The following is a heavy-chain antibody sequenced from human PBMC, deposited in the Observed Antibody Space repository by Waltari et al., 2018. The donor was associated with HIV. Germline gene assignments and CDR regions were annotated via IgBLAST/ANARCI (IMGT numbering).Heavy chain of an antibody. D-gene: IGHD2-15*01. Sequence: QVQLQESGPGLVKPSQTLSLSCTVSGGSISSGSYYCSWIRQPAGKGLEWIGRIYTSGSTNYNPSLKSRVTISVDTSKNQFSLKLSSVTAADTAVYYCARYYCSGGSCSDYWGQGTLVTVSS. J-gene: IGHJ4*02. CDR2: IYTSGST. CDR3: ARYYCSGGSCSDY. V-gene: IGHV4-61*02. CDR1: GGSISSGSYY.